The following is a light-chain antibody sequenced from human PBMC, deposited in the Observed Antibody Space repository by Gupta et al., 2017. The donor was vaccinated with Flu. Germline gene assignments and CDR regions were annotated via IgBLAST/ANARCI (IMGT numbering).Light chain of an antibody. CDR3: QQENSCPCT. J-gene: IGKJ2*02. CDR2: NAS. V-gene: IGKV1-5*03. CDR1: QSISSW. Sequence: DMQMTQSPYTLSASVQHRVTITCRARQSISSWLVWYQQKPGKAPKLLIYNASSVESGVPSRFSGSGSGTEFTLTISSRQPDDFATYYCQQENSCPCTFGQGTKMEIK.